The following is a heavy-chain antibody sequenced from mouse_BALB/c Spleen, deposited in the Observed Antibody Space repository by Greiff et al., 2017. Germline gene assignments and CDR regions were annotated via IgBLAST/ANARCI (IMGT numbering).Heavy chain of an antibody. CDR3: ARGIRLRGAWFAY. V-gene: IGHV2-2*02. CDR2: IWSGGST. D-gene: IGHD1-2*01. CDR1: GFSLTSYG. Sequence: QVQLQQSGPGLVQPSQSLSITCTVSGFSLTSYGVHWVRQSPGKGLEWLGVIWSGGSTDYNAAFISRLSISKDNSKSQVFFKMNSLKANDTAIYYCARGIRLRGAWFAYWGQGTLVTVSA. J-gene: IGHJ3*01.